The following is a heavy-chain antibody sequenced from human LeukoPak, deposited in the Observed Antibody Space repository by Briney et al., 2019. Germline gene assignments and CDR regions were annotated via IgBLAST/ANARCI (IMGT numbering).Heavy chain of an antibody. CDR1: GFTLSSYS. V-gene: IGHV3-48*01. Sequence: HTGGSLRLSCAASGFTLSSYSMNWVRQAPGKGLEWVSHISSSSSTIYYADSVKGRFTISRDNAKNSLYLQMNSLRAEDTAVYYCATHSRTPGGGDTFDIWGQGAMVTVSS. J-gene: IGHJ3*02. CDR3: ATHSRTPGGGDTFDI. CDR2: ISSSSSTI. D-gene: IGHD2-15*01.